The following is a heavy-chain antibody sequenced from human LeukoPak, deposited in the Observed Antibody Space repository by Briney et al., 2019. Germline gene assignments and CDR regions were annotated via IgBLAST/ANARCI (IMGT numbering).Heavy chain of an antibody. CDR1: GFTVSSNS. CDR2: IYSGGNT. J-gene: IGHJ3*02. V-gene: IGHV3-53*01. CDR3: ARGPYSYDSSGAFDI. D-gene: IGHD3-22*01. Sequence: GGSLRLSCTVSGFTVSSNSMSWVRQAPGKGLEWVSFIYSGGNTHNSDSVKGRFTISRDNSKNTLYLQMNSLRAEDTAVYYCARGPYSYDSSGAFDIWGQGTMVTVSS.